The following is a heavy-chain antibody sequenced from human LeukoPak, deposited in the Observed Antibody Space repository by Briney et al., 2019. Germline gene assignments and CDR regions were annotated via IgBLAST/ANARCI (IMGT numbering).Heavy chain of an antibody. V-gene: IGHV4-30-4*08. CDR2: IHYSGLT. J-gene: IGHJ4*02. Sequence: QTLSLTCTVSGVSISSGAYYWSWIRQPPGKGLEWIGHIHYSGLTYYSPSLKLRLTISVDTSKNLFSLKLSTVTAADTAVYHCARARAYSSSWYYFDYWGQGTLVTVPS. D-gene: IGHD6-13*01. CDR3: ARARAYSSSWYYFDY. CDR1: GVSISSGAYY.